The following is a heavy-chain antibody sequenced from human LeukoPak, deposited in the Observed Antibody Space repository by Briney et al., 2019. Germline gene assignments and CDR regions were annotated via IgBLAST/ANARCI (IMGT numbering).Heavy chain of an antibody. Sequence: SVKVSRKASGGTFSSYAISWVRQAPGQGLEWMGGIIPIFGTANYAQKFQGRVTITADESTSTAYMELSSLRSEDTAVYYCARDQTITSPRYYYYYYYMDVGGKGTTVTVSS. V-gene: IGHV1-69*13. CDR1: GGTFSSYA. J-gene: IGHJ6*03. CDR2: IIPIFGTA. D-gene: IGHD5-12*01. CDR3: ARDQTITSPRYYYYYYYMDV.